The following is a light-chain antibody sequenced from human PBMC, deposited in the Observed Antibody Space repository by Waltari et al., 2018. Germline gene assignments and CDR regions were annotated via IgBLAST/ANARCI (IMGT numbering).Light chain of an antibody. CDR3: HQYNKWPVT. CDR1: QSVNSN. CDR2: GAS. Sequence: EIALTQSPITLSVSPGERATLSCRASQSVNSNLAWYQQKPGQAPRLLIYGASTRATDIPARVSGSGSGTEFTLTVSSLQSEDFAVYYCHQYNKWPVTFGPGTKVDIK. V-gene: IGKV3-15*01. J-gene: IGKJ3*01.